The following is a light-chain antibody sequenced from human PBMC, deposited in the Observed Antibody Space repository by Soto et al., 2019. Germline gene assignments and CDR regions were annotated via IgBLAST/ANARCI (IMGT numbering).Light chain of an antibody. J-gene: IGLJ2*01. Sequence: QSVLTQPASVSGSPGQSITISCTGTSSDVGGYNYVSLYQQHPCKAPKLMIYEVSNRPSGVSNRFSGSKSGNTASLTISGLQAEDEADYYCSSYTSSSTLLVFGGVTKVTGL. CDR1: SSDVGGYNY. CDR3: SSYTSSSTLLV. V-gene: IGLV2-14*01. CDR2: EVS.